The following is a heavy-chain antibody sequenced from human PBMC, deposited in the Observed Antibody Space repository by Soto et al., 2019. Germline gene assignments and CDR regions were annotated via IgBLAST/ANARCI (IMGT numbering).Heavy chain of an antibody. CDR1: GFAFSTYD. D-gene: IGHD6-13*01. V-gene: IGHV3-33*01. CDR2: IWSDGNNK. CDR3: ARDYSRVWFDY. J-gene: IGHJ5*01. Sequence: QVQLVESGGGVVQPGTSLRLSCAASGFAFSTYDMHWVRQAPGKGLEWVAVIWSDGNNKLYADSVKGRITISRDNSMNTVYLQLNSLRAEDTAVYYCARDYSRVWFDYWGQGTLVTVSS.